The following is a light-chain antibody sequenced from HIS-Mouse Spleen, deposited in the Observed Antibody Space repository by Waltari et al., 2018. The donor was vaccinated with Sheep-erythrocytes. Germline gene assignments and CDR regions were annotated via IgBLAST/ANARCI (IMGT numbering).Light chain of an antibody. CDR3: YSTDSSGNHWV. V-gene: IGLV3-10*01. CDR2: EDS. J-gene: IGLJ3*02. Sequence: SYELTQPPSVSVSPGQTARITCSGDALPKHSASWYQQKSGQAPVLVIYEDSKRPSGIPERFSGSTSGTMATLTISGAQVEDEADYYCYSTDSSGNHWVFGGGTKLTVL. CDR1: ALPKHS.